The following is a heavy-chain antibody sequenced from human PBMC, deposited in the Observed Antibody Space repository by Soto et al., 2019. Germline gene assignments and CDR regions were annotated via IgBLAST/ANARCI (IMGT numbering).Heavy chain of an antibody. V-gene: IGHV3-23*01. CDR2: IKSDGETT. D-gene: IGHD3-16*01. CDR3: AKGPRGGQYGGWYFDL. Sequence: WGSLRLSCVGSGITFFTYGISFFRLAPFRWPEWVSAIKSDGETTYYPDSVKGRFTISRDNSKTTLYLQMSSLRVEDTAIYYCAKGPRGGQYGGWYFDLWGRGTLVTV. CDR1: GITFFTYG. J-gene: IGHJ2*01.